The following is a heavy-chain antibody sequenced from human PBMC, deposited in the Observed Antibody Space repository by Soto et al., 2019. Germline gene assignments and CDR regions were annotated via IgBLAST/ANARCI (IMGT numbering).Heavy chain of an antibody. J-gene: IGHJ4*02. CDR1: GFTFSSYG. CDR3: AREISLLWFGELFQLDY. D-gene: IGHD3-10*01. Sequence: QVQLVESGGGVVQPGRSLRLSCAASGFTFSSYGMHWVRQAPGKGLERVAVIWYDGSNKYYADSVKGRFTISRDNSKNTLYLQMNSLRAEDTAVYYCAREISLLWFGELFQLDYWGQGTLVTVSS. V-gene: IGHV3-33*01. CDR2: IWYDGSNK.